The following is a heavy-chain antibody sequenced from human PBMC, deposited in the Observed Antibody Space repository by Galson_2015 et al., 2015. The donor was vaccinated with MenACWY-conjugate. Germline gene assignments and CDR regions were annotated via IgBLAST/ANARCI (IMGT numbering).Heavy chain of an antibody. CDR3: VRDYNRGLDS. CDR2: INSGSSAI. CDR1: GFAFRTYN. Sequence: SLRLSCAASGFAFRTYNFHWVRQAPGKGLEWVAYINSGSSAIHYGDSVEGRFTISRDDASHLLFFQLNGLRAEDTGVYHCVRDYNRGLDSWGQGTLVTASS. J-gene: IGHJ4*02. D-gene: IGHD2/OR15-2a*01. V-gene: IGHV3-48*04.